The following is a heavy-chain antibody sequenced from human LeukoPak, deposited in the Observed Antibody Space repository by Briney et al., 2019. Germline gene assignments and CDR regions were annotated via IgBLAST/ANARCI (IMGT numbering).Heavy chain of an antibody. D-gene: IGHD3-10*01. V-gene: IGHV4-38-2*02. CDR3: ARTTEEYYGSGKYRKYYSYYYYMDV. CDR1: DYSISSGYY. Sequence: SETLSLTCTVSDYSISSGYYWGWIRQPPGKGLEWIGNIYHSGSTYYNPSLKSRVSISVDTSKNQFSLKLKSVTAADTAVYYCARTTEEYYGSGKYRKYYSYYYYMDVWGKGTTVTVSS. CDR2: IYHSGST. J-gene: IGHJ6*03.